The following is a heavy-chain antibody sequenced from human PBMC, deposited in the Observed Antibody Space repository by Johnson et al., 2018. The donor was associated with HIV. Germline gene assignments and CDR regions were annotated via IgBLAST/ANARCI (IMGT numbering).Heavy chain of an antibody. CDR3: ARWGEQQLVNAFDI. J-gene: IGHJ3*02. CDR2: IYSGGTT. V-gene: IGHV3-66*01. D-gene: IGHD6-13*01. Sequence: VQLVESGGGLVQPGGSLRLSCAASGFTFDDYGMSWVRQAPGKGLEWVSVIYSGGTTYYGDSVMGRFTISRDNSNNTLYLQMNSLRAEDTAVYYCARWGEQQLVNAFDIWGQGTMVTVSS. CDR1: GFTFDDYG.